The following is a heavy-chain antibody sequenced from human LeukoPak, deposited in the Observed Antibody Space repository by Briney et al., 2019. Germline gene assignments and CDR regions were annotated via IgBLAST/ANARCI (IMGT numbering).Heavy chain of an antibody. CDR1: GGSISSSSYY. J-gene: IGHJ6*03. CDR3: ARDGSDYADYYYYYYMDV. V-gene: IGHV4-39*07. D-gene: IGHD5-12*01. Sequence: NPSETLSLTCTVSGGSISSSSYYWGWIRQPPGKGLEWIGSIYYSGSTYYNPSLKSRVTISVDTSKNQFSLKLSSVTAADTAVYYCARDGSDYADYYYYYYMDVWGKGTTVTVSS. CDR2: IYYSGST.